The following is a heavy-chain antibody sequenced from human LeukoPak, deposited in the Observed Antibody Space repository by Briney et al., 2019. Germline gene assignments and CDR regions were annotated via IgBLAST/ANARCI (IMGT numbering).Heavy chain of an antibody. CDR3: ARLEMVRGVILDY. D-gene: IGHD3-10*01. J-gene: IGHJ4*02. CDR2: IYYSGST. V-gene: IGHV4-59*08. Sequence: SETLSLTCTVSGGSISSYYWSWIRQPPGRGLEWIGYIYYSGSTNYNPSLKGRITISVDTSKNQFSLKLSSVTAADTAVYYCARLEMVRGVILDYWGQGTLVTVSS. CDR1: GGSISSYY.